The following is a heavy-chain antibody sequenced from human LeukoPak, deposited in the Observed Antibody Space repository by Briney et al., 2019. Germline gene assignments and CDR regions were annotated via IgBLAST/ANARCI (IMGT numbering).Heavy chain of an antibody. J-gene: IGHJ6*02. D-gene: IGHD3-10*01. Sequence: ASVKVSCKASGYTFTSYDINWMRQAPGQGLEWMGWISSYNGNTDHAQKLQGRVTMTTDTSTSTAYMELRSLRSDDTAVYYCARVLAEGSGPPLDVWGQGTTVTVSS. CDR1: GYTFTSYD. CDR2: ISSYNGNT. CDR3: ARVLAEGSGPPLDV. V-gene: IGHV1-18*01.